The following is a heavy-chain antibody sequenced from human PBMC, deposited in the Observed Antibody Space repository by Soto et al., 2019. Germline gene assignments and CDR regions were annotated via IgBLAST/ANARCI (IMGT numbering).Heavy chain of an antibody. CDR3: ARGGYSGYDFIYFDY. V-gene: IGHV4-31*03. CDR2: IYYSGST. Sequence: SETLSLTCTVSGGSISSGGYYWSWIRQHPGKGLEWIGYIYYSGSTYYNPSLKSRVTISVDTSKNQFSLKLSSVTAADTAVYYCARGGYSGYDFIYFDYWGQGTLVTVSS. CDR1: GGSISSGGYY. J-gene: IGHJ4*02. D-gene: IGHD5-12*01.